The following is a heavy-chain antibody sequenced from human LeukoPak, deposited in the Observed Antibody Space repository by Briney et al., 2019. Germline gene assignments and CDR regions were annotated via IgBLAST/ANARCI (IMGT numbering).Heavy chain of an antibody. Sequence: PGGSLRLSCAASGVTFGDYGMSWVRQAPGKGLEWVSSISSSSSDIYYADSVKGRFTIPRDNAKNSLYLQMNSVRAEDTAVYYCARNGDEYSSSWGQGTLVTVSS. V-gene: IGHV3-21*01. CDR1: GVTFGDYG. D-gene: IGHD6-6*01. CDR3: ARNGDEYSSS. CDR2: ISSSSSDI. J-gene: IGHJ4*02.